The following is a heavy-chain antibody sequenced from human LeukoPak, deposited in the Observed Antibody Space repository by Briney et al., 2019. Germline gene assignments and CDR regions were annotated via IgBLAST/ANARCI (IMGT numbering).Heavy chain of an antibody. V-gene: IGHV1-69*04. J-gene: IGHJ6*02. Sequence: GASVKVSCKASGGTFSSYAISWVRQAPGQGLEWMGRIIPILGIANYAQKFQGRVTITADKSTSTAYMELSSLRSEDTAVYYCARFEYGVGATNYYYYGMDVWGQGTTVTVSS. D-gene: IGHD1-26*01. CDR1: GGTFSSYA. CDR3: ARFEYGVGATNYYYYGMDV. CDR2: IIPILGIA.